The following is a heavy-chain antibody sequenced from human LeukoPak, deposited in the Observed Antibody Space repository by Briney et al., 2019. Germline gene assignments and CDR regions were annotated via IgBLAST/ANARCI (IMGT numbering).Heavy chain of an antibody. V-gene: IGHV3-73*01. D-gene: IGHD3-16*02. J-gene: IGHJ6*02. CDR1: GFIFSASP. CDR3: ARRIGDSYFYGMDL. CDR2: IRSKEYSYAT. Sequence: GGSLRLSCAASGFIFSASPIHWVRQAPGKGLEWVGRIRSKEYSYATACAESLRGRCTVSRDDSENTAHLQMSSLKTEDTAVYYCARRIGDSYFYGMDLWGQGTPVTVSS.